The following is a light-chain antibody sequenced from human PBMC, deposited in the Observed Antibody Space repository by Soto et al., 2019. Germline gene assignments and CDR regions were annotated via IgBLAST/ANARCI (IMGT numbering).Light chain of an antibody. V-gene: IGKV3-20*01. CDR3: QQYGSSGT. CDR2: GAS. J-gene: IGKJ1*01. CDR1: QTVGSY. Sequence: EIVLTQSPGTLSLSPGERATLSCRASQTVGSYLAWFRQTPGQAPRLLIYGASNRATGIPDRFSGSGSGTDFTLTISRMQPEDFAVYDCQQYGSSGTFGQGTKVDIK.